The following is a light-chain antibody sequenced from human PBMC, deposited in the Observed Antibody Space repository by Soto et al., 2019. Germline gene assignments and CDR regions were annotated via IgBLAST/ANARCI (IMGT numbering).Light chain of an antibody. V-gene: IGLV2-14*01. CDR3: SSYTTSSTV. CDR1: SSDGDDYKD. CDR2: EVK. Sequence: QSALTQPASMSGSPGQSITISCTGTSSDGDDYKDVSWYQQHPGKAPKLMIYEVKYRPSGVSDRFSGSKSGNTASLTISGLQAEDEADYYCSSYTTSSTVFGTGTKLTVL. J-gene: IGLJ1*01.